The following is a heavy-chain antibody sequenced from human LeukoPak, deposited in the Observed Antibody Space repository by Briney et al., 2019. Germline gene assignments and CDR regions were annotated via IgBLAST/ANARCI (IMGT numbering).Heavy chain of an antibody. D-gene: IGHD3-22*01. J-gene: IGHJ4*02. CDR2: ISAYNGNT. CDR1: GGTFSSYA. Sequence: ASVKVSCKASGGTFSSYAISWVRQAPGQGLEWMGWISAYNGNTNYAQKLQGRVTMTTDTSTSTAYMELRSLRSDDTAMYYCARDHAYSDSSGDYWGQGTLVTVSS. CDR3: ARDHAYSDSSGDY. V-gene: IGHV1-18*01.